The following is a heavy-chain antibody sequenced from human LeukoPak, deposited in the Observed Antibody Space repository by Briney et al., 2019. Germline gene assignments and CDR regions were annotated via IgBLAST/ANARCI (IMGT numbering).Heavy chain of an antibody. CDR3: ARETGPYYYYYMDV. CDR1: GGSIRSYY. J-gene: IGHJ6*03. V-gene: IGHV4-4*07. CDR2: IYTSGNT. D-gene: IGHD1-1*01. Sequence: PSETLSLTCTASGGSIRSYYWSWIRQPAGKGLEWIGRIYTSGNTNYNPSLKSRVTISVDKSKNQFSLKLSSVTAADTAVYYCARETGPYYYYYMDVWGKGTTVTVSS.